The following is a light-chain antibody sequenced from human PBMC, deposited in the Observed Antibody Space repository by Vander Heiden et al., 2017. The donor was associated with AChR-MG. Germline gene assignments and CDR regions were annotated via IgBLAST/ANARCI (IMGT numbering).Light chain of an antibody. J-gene: IGLJ1*01. Sequence: QSVLTQPPSVSAAAGQRVTLACAGSSSNIGIHYVSWYHQRTGTAPKLLIYDNKKRPAGIPDRFSGSKSGTSATLGSTGLQTGDEADYYCAAWDSGLSAVVFGTGTKVSVL. CDR3: AAWDSGLSAVV. V-gene: IGLV1-51*01. CDR2: DNK. CDR1: SSNIGIHY.